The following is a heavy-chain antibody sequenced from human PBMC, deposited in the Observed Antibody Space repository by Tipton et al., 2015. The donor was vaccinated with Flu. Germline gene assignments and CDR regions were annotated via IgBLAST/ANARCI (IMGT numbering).Heavy chain of an antibody. D-gene: IGHD3-22*01. CDR2: IYHSGST. CDR3: ARAARHYYDSSGYYPDAFDI. V-gene: IGHV4-38-2*02. CDR1: GYSISSGYY. J-gene: IGHJ3*02. Sequence: GLVKPSETLSLTCTVSGYSISSGYYWGWIRQPPGKGLEWIGSIYHSGSTYYNPSLKSRVTISVDTSKNQFSLKLSSVTAADTAVYYCARAARHYYDSSGYYPDAFDIWRQGTMVTVSS.